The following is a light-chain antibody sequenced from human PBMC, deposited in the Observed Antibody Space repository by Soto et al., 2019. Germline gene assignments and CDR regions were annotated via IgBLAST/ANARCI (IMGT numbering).Light chain of an antibody. CDR1: QSVSSSS. CDR2: GAS. V-gene: IGKV3-20*01. Sequence: EIVLTQSPGTLSLSPGERVTLSCRASQSVSSSSLAWYQQKPGQAPRLLIYGASSRATGIPDRFSGSGSGTVFTLTISRLEPEDFALYYCQQYGSSPWTFGQGTKVEIK. CDR3: QQYGSSPWT. J-gene: IGKJ1*01.